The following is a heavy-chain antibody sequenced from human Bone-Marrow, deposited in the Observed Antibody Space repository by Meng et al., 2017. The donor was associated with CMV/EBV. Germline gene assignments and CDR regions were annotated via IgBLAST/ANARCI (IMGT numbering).Heavy chain of an antibody. V-gene: IGHV3-23*01. CDR2: ISGSGGST. CDR3: ARGGYSGYDYEHGMDV. CDR1: GFTFSSYA. D-gene: IGHD5-12*01. J-gene: IGHJ6*02. Sequence: GESLKISCAASGFTFSSYAMSWVRQAPGKGLEWVSAISGSGGSTYYADSVKGRFTISRDNSKNTLYLQMNSLRAEDTAVYYCARGGYSGYDYEHGMDVWGQGTTVTVSS.